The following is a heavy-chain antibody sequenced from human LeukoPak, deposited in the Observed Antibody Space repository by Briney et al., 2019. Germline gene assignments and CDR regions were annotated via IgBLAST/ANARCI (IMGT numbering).Heavy chain of an antibody. CDR1: GVSISSYY. Sequence: SETLSLTCTVAGVSISSYYWSWIRQPAGKGLEWIGHIYTSGSTNYNPSLKSRVTMSVDTSKNQFSLKLSSVTAADTAVYYCARVKDSGSYWGDYFDYWGQGTLVTVSS. D-gene: IGHD1-26*01. CDR2: IYTSGST. CDR3: ARVKDSGSYWGDYFDY. V-gene: IGHV4-4*07. J-gene: IGHJ4*02.